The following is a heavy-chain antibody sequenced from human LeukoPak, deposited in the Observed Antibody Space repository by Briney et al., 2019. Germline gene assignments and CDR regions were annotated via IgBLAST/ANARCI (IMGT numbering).Heavy chain of an antibody. J-gene: IGHJ5*02. Sequence: SVKVSCKASGGTFSSYAISWVRQAPGQGLEWMGGIIPIFGTANYAQKFQGRVTITADESTSTAYMELSSLRSEDTAVYYCARGERRDGYNFDNWFDPWAREPWSPSPQ. CDR2: IIPIFGTA. V-gene: IGHV1-69*13. D-gene: IGHD5-24*01. CDR1: GGTFSSYA. CDR3: ARGERRDGYNFDNWFDP.